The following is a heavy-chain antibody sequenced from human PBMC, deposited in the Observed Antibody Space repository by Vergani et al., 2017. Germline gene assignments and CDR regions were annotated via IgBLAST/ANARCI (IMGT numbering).Heavy chain of an antibody. CDR2: IYYSGST. V-gene: IGHV4-30-4*08. D-gene: IGHD4-23*01. J-gene: IGHJ4*02. Sequence: QVQLQESGPGLVKPSQTLSLTCTVSGGSISSGDYYWSWIRQPPGKGLEWIGSIYYSGSTYYNPSLKSRVTISVDTSKNKFSLKLSSVTAADTAVYYCASADYGGPFDFDYWGQGTLVTVSS. CDR1: GGSISSGDYY. CDR3: ASADYGGPFDFDY.